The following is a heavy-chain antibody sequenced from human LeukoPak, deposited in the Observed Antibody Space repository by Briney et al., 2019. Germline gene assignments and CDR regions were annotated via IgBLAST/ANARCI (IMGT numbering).Heavy chain of an antibody. D-gene: IGHD2-21*01. Sequence: GGSLRLSCAASGFTFSSYWMHWVRQAPGKGLVWVSRINSEGSSTTYADSVKGRFTISRDNAKSTLYLQMNSLRAEDTAVYYCARITSGGDLDYWGQGTLVTVSS. CDR3: ARITSGGDLDY. CDR1: GFTFSSYW. CDR2: INSEGSST. V-gene: IGHV3-74*01. J-gene: IGHJ4*02.